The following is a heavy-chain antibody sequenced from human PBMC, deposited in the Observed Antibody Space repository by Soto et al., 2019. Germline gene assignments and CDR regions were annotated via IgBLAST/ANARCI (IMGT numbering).Heavy chain of an antibody. Sequence: PGGSLRLSCAVSGFTLSKYWIHWVRQAPGKGLVWLLRVTGEGTSATYADSVKGRFTISRDTANDTLFLQMNSLRADDTAVYYCARLSGDHSAFFSYGMDAWGQGTTVTVSS. CDR1: GFTLSKYW. D-gene: IGHD2-21*01. V-gene: IGHV3-74*03. CDR3: ARLSGDHSAFFSYGMDA. J-gene: IGHJ6*02. CDR2: VTGEGTSA.